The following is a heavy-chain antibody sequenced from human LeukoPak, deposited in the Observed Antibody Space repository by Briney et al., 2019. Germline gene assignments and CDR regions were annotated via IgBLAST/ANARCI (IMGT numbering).Heavy chain of an antibody. D-gene: IGHD1-1*01. CDR1: GFTFSGYA. Sequence: PGGSLRLSCAASGFTFSGYAMSWVRQAPGKGLEWVSGISASVPGTYYADSVKGRFTISRDNSKNMLFLQMNSLTTEDTAVYYCAKEIGSTGEPYFDYWGQGTLVTVSS. CDR3: AKEIGSTGEPYFDY. V-gene: IGHV3-23*01. CDR2: ISASVPGT. J-gene: IGHJ4*02.